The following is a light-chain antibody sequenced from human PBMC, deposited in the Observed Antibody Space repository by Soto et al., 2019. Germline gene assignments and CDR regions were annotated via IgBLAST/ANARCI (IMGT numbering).Light chain of an antibody. CDR1: SSNIGSNT. CDR2: GDN. V-gene: IGLV1-44*01. Sequence: QAVVTQPPSASGTPGQRVTISCSGSSSNIGSNTVNWYQQLPGTAPKLLIYGDNQRPSGVPDRFSGSKSGTSASLAISGLQSEDEADYYCAAWDDNLNGAVFGGGTKLTVL. CDR3: AAWDDNLNGAV. J-gene: IGLJ7*01.